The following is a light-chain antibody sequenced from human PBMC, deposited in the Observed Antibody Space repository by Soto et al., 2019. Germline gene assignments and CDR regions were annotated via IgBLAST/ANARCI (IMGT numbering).Light chain of an antibody. V-gene: IGLV1-47*01. CDR1: TSNLGSNF. J-gene: IGLJ3*02. CDR2: RNN. CDR3: AAWDDSLSGVV. Sequence: QAVVTQPPSASVTPGQRVTISCSGSTSNLGSNFIYWYQQLPGAAPKLLISRNNQRPSGVPDRFSGSKSGTSASLAISGLRSEDEADYHCAAWDDSLSGVVFGGGTKLTVL.